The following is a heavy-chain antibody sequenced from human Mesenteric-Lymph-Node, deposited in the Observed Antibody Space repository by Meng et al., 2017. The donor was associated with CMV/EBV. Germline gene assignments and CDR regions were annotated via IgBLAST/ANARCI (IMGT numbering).Heavy chain of an antibody. V-gene: IGHV3-53*01. CDR1: GFIVSSNY. CDR3: ARLYGSGNL. Sequence: GGSLRLSCGAPGFIVSSNYMSWVRQAPGKGLEWVSVIYTGGSTSYADSVKGRFTISRDNAKNSLYLQMNSLRAEDTAVYYCARLYGSGNLWGQGTLVTVSS. CDR2: IYTGGST. J-gene: IGHJ4*02. D-gene: IGHD3-10*01.